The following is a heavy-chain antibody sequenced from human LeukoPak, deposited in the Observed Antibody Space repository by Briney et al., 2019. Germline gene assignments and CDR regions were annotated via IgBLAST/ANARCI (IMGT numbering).Heavy chain of an antibody. CDR3: ARAYSNPNFDY. J-gene: IGHJ4*02. V-gene: IGHV4-30-4*01. Sequence: SETLSLTCTVSGGSISSAGFYWSWIRQPPGKGLEWIGYIYCSGSTYYNPSLKSRVSMSVGTSKNQFSLNLSSVTAADTAVYYCARAYSNPNFDYWGQGTLVTVSS. CDR2: IYCSGST. D-gene: IGHD4-11*01. CDR1: GGSISSAGFY.